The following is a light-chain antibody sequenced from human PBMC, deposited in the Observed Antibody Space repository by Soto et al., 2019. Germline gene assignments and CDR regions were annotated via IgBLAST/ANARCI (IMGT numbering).Light chain of an antibody. CDR1: QGIRND. J-gene: IGKJ1*01. V-gene: IGKV1-6*01. Sequence: AIQMTQSPSSLSASVGDRVTITCRASQGIRNDLGWYQQKPGKAPKPLIYTASSLQSGVPSRFSGSGSGTDFTLTISSLQPDDSATYYCQQYNRYSTFGQGTKVDIK. CDR2: TAS. CDR3: QQYNRYST.